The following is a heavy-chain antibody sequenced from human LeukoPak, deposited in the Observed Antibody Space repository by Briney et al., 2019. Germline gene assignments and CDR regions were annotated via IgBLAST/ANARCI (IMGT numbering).Heavy chain of an antibody. CDR3: AREVWNYGSGSYSALFDL. CDR2: INHSGST. V-gene: IGHV4-34*01. D-gene: IGHD3-10*01. CDR1: GGSFSGYY. Sequence: SEALSLTCAVYGGSFSGYYWSWIRQPPGKGLEWIGEINHSGSTNYNPSLQSRVTISVDTSKHQFSMKLSSVTAADTAVYYCAREVWNYGSGSYSALFDLWGQGTLVTVSS. J-gene: IGHJ5*02.